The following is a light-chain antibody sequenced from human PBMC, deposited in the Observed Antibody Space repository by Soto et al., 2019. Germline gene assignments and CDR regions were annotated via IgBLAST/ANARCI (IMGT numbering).Light chain of an antibody. CDR2: KAS. Sequence: DTQMTQSPSTLSASVGDRVTITCRASQSISDWLAWYQQKPGKAPKLLIYKASRLQSGVPSRFSGSGSGTEFTLTISGLQAEDFPTYYCQHYNDYPWTFGQGTKVEI. V-gene: IGKV1-5*03. J-gene: IGKJ1*01. CDR1: QSISDW. CDR3: QHYNDYPWT.